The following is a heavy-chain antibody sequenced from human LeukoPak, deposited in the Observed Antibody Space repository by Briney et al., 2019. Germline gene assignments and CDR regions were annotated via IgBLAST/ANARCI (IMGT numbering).Heavy chain of an antibody. J-gene: IGHJ4*02. Sequence: GGSLRLSCAASGFTFSSYAMSWVRQAPGKGLEWVSAISGSGGSTYYADSVKGRFTISRDNSKNTLYLQMNSLRAQDTAVYYCASYMVRGALFDYWGQGTLVTVSS. V-gene: IGHV3-23*01. CDR2: ISGSGGST. D-gene: IGHD3-10*01. CDR1: GFTFSSYA. CDR3: ASYMVRGALFDY.